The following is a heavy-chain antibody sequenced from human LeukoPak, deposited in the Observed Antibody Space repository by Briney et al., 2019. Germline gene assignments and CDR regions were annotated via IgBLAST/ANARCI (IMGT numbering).Heavy chain of an antibody. CDR2: IYYSGSK. CDR1: GASISSGNYY. D-gene: IGHD2-2*01. CDR3: ARDVFAGWYYQ. J-gene: IGHJ4*02. V-gene: IGHV4-30-4*01. Sequence: SETLSLTCTVSGASISSGNYYWSWIRQPPGKGLEWIGYIYYSGSKYYNPSLKSRLTISVGTSRNQFSLELSSVTAADTAVYYCARDVFAGWYYQWGQGTLVTVSS.